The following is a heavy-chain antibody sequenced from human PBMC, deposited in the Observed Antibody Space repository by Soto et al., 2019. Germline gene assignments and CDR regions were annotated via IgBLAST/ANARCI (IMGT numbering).Heavy chain of an antibody. D-gene: IGHD6-13*01. J-gene: IGHJ6*02. V-gene: IGHV3-15*07. CDR3: IWQQDFYYGRAV. CDR2: IKSKGGGGTA. Sequence: EVQLVESGGGLVTPGGSLTLSCAASGFSFSPAWMNWVRQAPGKGLEWVGLIKSKGGGGTADYAAPVKGRFIISRDDSKNAIYLEMDGVKPEDTALYYCIWQQDFYYGRAVWGQGTTVTVSS. CDR1: GFSFSPAW.